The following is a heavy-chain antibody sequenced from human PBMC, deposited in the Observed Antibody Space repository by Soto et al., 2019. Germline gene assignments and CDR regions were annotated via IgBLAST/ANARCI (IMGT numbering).Heavy chain of an antibody. CDR2: ISGDGSST. J-gene: IGHJ3*01. CDR1: EFTFRSYW. V-gene: IGHV3-74*01. D-gene: IGHD1-7*01. Sequence: EVQLVDSGGGLVQLGGSLRLSCAASEFTFRSYWMHWVRQSPGKGLVWVSRISGDGSSTNYADSVKGRFTISRDNAKNTVYLQIDSLRAEDTAVYYCARSLPGTYGAFDLWGQGTMVTVSS. CDR3: ARSLPGTYGAFDL.